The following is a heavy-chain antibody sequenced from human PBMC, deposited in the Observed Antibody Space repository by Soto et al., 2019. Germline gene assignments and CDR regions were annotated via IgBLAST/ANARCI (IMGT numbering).Heavy chain of an antibody. CDR1: GGTFSSYA. V-gene: IGHV1-69*01. CDR3: ARGSSGWYPGYYYYYGMDV. CDR2: IIPIFGTA. Sequence: QVQLVQSGAEVKKPGSSVKVSCKASGGTFSSYAISWVRQAPGQGLEWMGGIIPIFGTANYAQKFQGRVTITADESTSTAYMELSSLRSEDTAVYYCARGSSGWYPGYYYYYGMDVWGQGTTVTVSS. J-gene: IGHJ6*02. D-gene: IGHD6-19*01.